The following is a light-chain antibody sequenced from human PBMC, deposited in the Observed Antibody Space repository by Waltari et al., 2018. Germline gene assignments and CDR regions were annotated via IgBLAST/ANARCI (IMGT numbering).Light chain of an antibody. J-gene: IGKJ3*01. CDR2: GVS. V-gene: IGKV1-39*01. Sequence: DIQMTQSPSSLSASVGDRVTITCRASQAISNYLNWYQQKPGKIPDLLIFGVSTLLPGVPSRFSGSGSGREYTLTISSLQSEDFATYYCQESYDAQFTFGPGTRVEIK. CDR1: QAISNY. CDR3: QESYDAQFT.